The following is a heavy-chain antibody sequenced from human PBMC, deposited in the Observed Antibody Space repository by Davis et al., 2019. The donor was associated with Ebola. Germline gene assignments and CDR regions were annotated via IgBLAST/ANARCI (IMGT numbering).Heavy chain of an antibody. J-gene: IGHJ4*02. CDR1: GGSITNYY. CDR2: IYFSVAT. V-gene: IGHV4-59*01. Sequence: PSETLSLTCTVSGGSITNYYWDWIRQPPGKGLEWIGHIYFSVATKYNPSLRSRATISVDTSKNQFYLKLNSVTAADTAVYYCARDAADDYGVNFDYWGQGNLVTVSS. D-gene: IGHD4-17*01. CDR3: ARDAADDYGVNFDY.